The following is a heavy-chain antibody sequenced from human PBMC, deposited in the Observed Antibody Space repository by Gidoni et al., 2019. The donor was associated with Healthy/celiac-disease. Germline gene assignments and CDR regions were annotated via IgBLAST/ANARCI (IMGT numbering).Heavy chain of an antibody. D-gene: IGHD2-15*01. CDR1: GGPFSSYA. V-gene: IGHV1-69*01. CDR3: ARNNCSGGSCYANNRQRYYYGMDV. J-gene: IGHJ6*02. CDR2: IIPILGTA. Sequence: QVQLVQTGAEVKKPGSSVKVPCKASGGPFSSYAISCVRQAPGQGLEWMGGIIPILGTANYEQKCQGRVTITADEYTSTAYMELSSLRSEDTAVYYCARNNCSGGSCYANNRQRYYYGMDVWGQGTTVTVSS.